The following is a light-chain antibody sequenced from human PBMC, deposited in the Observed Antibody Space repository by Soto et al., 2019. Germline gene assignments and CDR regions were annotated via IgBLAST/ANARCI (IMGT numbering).Light chain of an antibody. J-gene: IGKJ5*01. V-gene: IGKV1-9*01. Sequence: DIQLTQSPSFLSASVGDRVTITCRASQGISNYLAWYQQKAGKAPNLLINAASTLQSGGPSRFSGSGSGTEFTLTISSLQPEDFATYYCQQLDSYPITFGQGTRLEIK. CDR3: QQLDSYPIT. CDR2: AAS. CDR1: QGISNY.